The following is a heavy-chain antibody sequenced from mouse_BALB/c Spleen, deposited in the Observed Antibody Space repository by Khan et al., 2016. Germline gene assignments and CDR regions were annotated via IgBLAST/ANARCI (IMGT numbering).Heavy chain of an antibody. V-gene: IGHV5-4*02. CDR1: GFTFSDYY. J-gene: IGHJ2*01. Sequence: EVELVESGRGLVKPGGSLKLSCAASGFTFSDYYMYWVRQTPEKRLEWVATISDGGSYTSYPDSVKGRFIIFRDNANNNLYLQMTSLKSEDTAIYYCTRGGYDGYFDYWGQGTIITVSS. CDR3: TRGGYDGYFDY. D-gene: IGHD2-14*01. CDR2: ISDGGSYT.